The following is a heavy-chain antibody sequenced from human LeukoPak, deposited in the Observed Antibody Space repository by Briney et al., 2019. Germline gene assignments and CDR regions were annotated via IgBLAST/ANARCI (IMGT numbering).Heavy chain of an antibody. CDR2: ISYDGSDK. Sequence: GGSLRLSCAASGFTFSSYGMHWVRQAPGKGLEWVAVISYDGSDKHYGDSVKGRFTISRDNSKNAVYLQMNSLRAEDTAVYYCARDSYGDANFDSWGQGTLVTVSS. D-gene: IGHD4-17*01. V-gene: IGHV3-30*03. CDR1: GFTFSSYG. J-gene: IGHJ4*02. CDR3: ARDSYGDANFDS.